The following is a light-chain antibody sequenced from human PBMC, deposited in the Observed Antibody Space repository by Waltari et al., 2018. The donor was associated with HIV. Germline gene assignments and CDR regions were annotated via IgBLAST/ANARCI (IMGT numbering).Light chain of an antibody. CDR3: QQSYDVPYT. Sequence: DIQMTHSPSSLSASVGERVTITCRASQTIRNYLNWYQQRPGIAPKLLIYAASSLQSGVASRFSGSVSGTDFTLTISSLQPEDSAIYYCQQSYDVPYTFGQGTNLEIK. V-gene: IGKV1-39*01. CDR2: AAS. J-gene: IGKJ2*01. CDR1: QTIRNY.